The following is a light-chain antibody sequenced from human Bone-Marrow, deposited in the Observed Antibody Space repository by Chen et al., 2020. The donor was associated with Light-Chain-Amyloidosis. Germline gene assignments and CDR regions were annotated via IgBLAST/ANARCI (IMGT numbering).Light chain of an antibody. Sequence: QSALTQPASVSGSPGQSITISCTVTSSDVGGDNHVSWYQQHPDKAPKLMIYEVTNRPSWVPARFSGSKSDNTASLTISGLQTEDEADYFCSSYTITNTLVFGSGTRVTVL. V-gene: IGLV2-14*01. CDR3: SSYTITNTLV. J-gene: IGLJ1*01. CDR1: SSDVGGDNH. CDR2: EVT.